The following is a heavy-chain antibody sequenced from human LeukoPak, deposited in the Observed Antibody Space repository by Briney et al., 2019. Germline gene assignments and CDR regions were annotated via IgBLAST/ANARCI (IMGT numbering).Heavy chain of an antibody. CDR1: GFTFSSYW. CDR2: ISSSSSTI. Sequence: GGSLRLSCAASGFTFSSYWMSWVRQAPGKGLEWVSSISSSSSTIYYADSVKGRFTISRDNAKNSLYLQMNSLRAEDTAVYYCARDRTPYDSYDYWGQGTLVTVSS. V-gene: IGHV3-48*01. J-gene: IGHJ4*02. CDR3: ARDRTPYDSYDY. D-gene: IGHD3-16*01.